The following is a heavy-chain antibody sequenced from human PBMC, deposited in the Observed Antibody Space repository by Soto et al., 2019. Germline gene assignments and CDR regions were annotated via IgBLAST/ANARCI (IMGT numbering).Heavy chain of an antibody. CDR1: GGSISSYY. CDR2: IYYSGST. V-gene: IGHV4-59*01. D-gene: IGHD3-10*01. J-gene: IGHJ6*02. Sequence: SETLSLTCTVSGGSISSYYWSWIRQPPGKGLEWIGYIYYSGSTNYNPSLKSRVTISVDTSKNQFSLKLSSVTAADTAVYYCARAGYYGSGSPDYYGMDVWGQGTTVTVSS. CDR3: ARAGYYGSGSPDYYGMDV.